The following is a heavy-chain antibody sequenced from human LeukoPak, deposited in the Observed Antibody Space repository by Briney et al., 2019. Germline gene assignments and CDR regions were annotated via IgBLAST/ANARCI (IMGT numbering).Heavy chain of an antibody. J-gene: IGHJ4*02. V-gene: IGHV3-21*01. CDR3: AALLYDFWNGYYVGALDY. CDR2: ISSISNYI. CDR1: GFTFSSYA. Sequence: SGGSLRLSCAASGFTFSSYAMHWVRQAPGKGLEWVSSISSISNYIYYADSVKGRFTISRDNAKNSLYLQMNSLRAEDTAVYYCAALLYDFWNGYYVGALDYWGQGTLVTVSS. D-gene: IGHD3-3*01.